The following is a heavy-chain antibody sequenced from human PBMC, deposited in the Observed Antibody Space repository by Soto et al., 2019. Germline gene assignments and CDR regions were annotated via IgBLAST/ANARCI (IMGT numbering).Heavy chain of an antibody. V-gene: IGHV2-5*02. CDR3: AHRRGDLLNGHYYFDY. CDR2: ISWDCER. D-gene: IGHD3-9*01. J-gene: IGHJ4*02. CDR1: GFSLNTRGVG. Sequence: QITLKESGPTLVKPTQTLTLTCTFSGFSLNTRGVGVGWIRQPPGKALEWLALISWDCERSYSPSLKSRLTITKYTSENQLVLTMTNMDPVDTAAYYCAHRRGDLLNGHYYFDYWGQGTLAPVSS.